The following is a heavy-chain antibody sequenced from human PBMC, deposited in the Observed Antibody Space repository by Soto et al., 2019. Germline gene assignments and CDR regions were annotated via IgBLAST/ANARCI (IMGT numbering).Heavy chain of an antibody. Sequence: PSETLSLTCTVSCASISSGNYYWSWIRQPPGKGLEWIGYIYSSGTTYYNPSLESRVTISVDTSKNQFSLKVRSMTAADTAVYYCASGGTYFDCCGQRTLVIVSS. J-gene: IGHJ4*01. CDR1: CASISSGNYY. D-gene: IGHD1-1*01. CDR3: ASGGTYFDC. V-gene: IGHV4-30-4*01. CDR2: IYSSGTT.